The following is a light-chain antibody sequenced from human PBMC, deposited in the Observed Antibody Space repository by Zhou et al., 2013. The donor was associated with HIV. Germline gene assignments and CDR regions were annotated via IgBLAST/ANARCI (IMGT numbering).Light chain of an antibody. CDR2: DAS. J-gene: IGKJ2*01. V-gene: IGKV1-33*01. Sequence: DIQMTQSPSSLSASVGDRVTITCQASQDISNFLNWYQQKPGQAPNLLIFDASNLATGVPSRFSGSGSGTDFTFSISSLQPEDIATYYCQKYNSAPPHTFGQGTKLEIK. CDR3: QKYNSAPPHT. CDR1: QDISNF.